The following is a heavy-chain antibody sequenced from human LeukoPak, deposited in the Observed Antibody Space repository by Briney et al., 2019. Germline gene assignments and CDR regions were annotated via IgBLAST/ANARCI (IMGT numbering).Heavy chain of an antibody. CDR1: GGSINSHY. D-gene: IGHD1-7*01. CDR3: ARDRLGTAPDY. Sequence: PSETLSLTCTVSGGSINSHYLSWIRQPAGKGLEWIGRIYARGSADYNPSLKSRVTMSVDTSKNQFSLKLTSVTAADTAVYYCARDRLGTAPDYWGQGALVTGSS. CDR2: IYARGSA. J-gene: IGHJ4*02. V-gene: IGHV4-4*07.